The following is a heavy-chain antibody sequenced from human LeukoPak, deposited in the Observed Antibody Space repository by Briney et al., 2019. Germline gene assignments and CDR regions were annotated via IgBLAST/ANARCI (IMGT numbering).Heavy chain of an antibody. CDR1: VYTFTSYG. J-gene: IGHJ4*02. V-gene: IGHV1-18*01. CDR2: ISAYNGNT. D-gene: IGHD4-11*01. CDR3: ARHSNEGDY. Sequence: ASVTVSCTGSVYTFTSYGISWVRQAPGQGLEWMGLISAYNGNTNDAQKLQGRVTMTTDPSTSTAYMGLRSLRSDDTAVYYCARHSNEGDYWGQGTLVSVSS.